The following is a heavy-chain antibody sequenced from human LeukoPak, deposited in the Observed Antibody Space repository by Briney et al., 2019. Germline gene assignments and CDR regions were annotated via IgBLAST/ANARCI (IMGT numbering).Heavy chain of an antibody. CDR3: ARDSGSYLAFDI. CDR1: GGTFSSYA. V-gene: IGHV1-69*05. CDR2: IIPIFGTA. J-gene: IGHJ3*02. Sequence: GASVKVSCKASGGTFSSYAISWVRQAPGQGLEWMGGIIPIFGTANYAQKFQGRVTITTDESTSTAYMELSSLGSEDTAVYYCARDSGSYLAFDIWGQGTMVTVSS. D-gene: IGHD1-26*01.